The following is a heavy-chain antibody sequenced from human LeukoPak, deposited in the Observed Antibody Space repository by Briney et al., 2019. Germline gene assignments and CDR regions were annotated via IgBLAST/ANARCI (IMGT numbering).Heavy chain of an antibody. V-gene: IGHV4-59*01. CDR1: GDSISNYY. CDR3: ARDNSYGDFLY. J-gene: IGHJ4*02. D-gene: IGHD4-17*01. CDR2: IYYSGTT. Sequence: PSETLSLTCTVSGDSISNYYWNWIRQPPGKGLEWIGYIYYSGTTNYNPSLRSRVTISLDTSKNRFSLKLSSVTAADTAVYFCARDNSYGDFLYWGQGTLVTVSS.